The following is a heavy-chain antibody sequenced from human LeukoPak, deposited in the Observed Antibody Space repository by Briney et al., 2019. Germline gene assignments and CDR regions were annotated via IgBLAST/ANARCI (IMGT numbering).Heavy chain of an antibody. CDR3: ARDCCGVWGPLGDY. J-gene: IGHJ4*02. Sequence: GGSLRLSCVASGFIFKNYAMAWVRQAPGKGLEWVSTISVRGESIYYADSVKGRFIISRDNSKNMLYLQMNSLRAEDTAVYYCARDCCGVWGPLGDYWGQGTLVTVSS. CDR1: GFIFKNYA. D-gene: IGHD3-16*01. CDR2: ISVRGESI. V-gene: IGHV3-23*01.